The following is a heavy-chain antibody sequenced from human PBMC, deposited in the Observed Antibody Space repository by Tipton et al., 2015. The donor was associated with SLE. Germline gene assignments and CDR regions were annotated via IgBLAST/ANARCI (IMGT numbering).Heavy chain of an antibody. CDR1: GFTFSSYA. D-gene: IGHD1-20*01. CDR2: ISGSGGST. Sequence: SLRLSCAASGFTFSSYAMSWVRQAPGKGLEWVSAISGSGGSTYYADSVKGRFTISRDNSKNTLYLQMNSLRAEDTAVYYCAKGLSPYNWNDGNYGMDVWGQGTTVPVSS. V-gene: IGHV3-23*01. J-gene: IGHJ6*02. CDR3: AKGLSPYNWNDGNYGMDV.